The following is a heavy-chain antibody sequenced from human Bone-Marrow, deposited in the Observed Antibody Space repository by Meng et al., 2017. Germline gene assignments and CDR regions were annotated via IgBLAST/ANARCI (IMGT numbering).Heavy chain of an antibody. J-gene: IGHJ4*02. CDR1: GGSFSDYY. D-gene: IGHD4-11*01. Sequence: QVQLPQLVAGLVKPSETLSLTCVVSGGSFSDYYWSWIRQPPGKGLEWIGEINHSGSTNYNPSLESRATISVDTSQNNLSLKLSSVTAADSAVYYCARGPTTMAHDFDYWGQGTLVTVSS. V-gene: IGHV4-34*01. CDR2: INHSGST. CDR3: ARGPTTMAHDFDY.